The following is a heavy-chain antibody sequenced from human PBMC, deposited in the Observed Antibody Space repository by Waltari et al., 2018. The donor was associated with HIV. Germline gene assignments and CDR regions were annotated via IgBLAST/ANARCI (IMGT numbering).Heavy chain of an antibody. CDR2: INRDGSTI. CDR1: GFTFSSYW. CDR3: ARGQYYSMDV. J-gene: IGHJ6*02. V-gene: IGHV3-74*01. Sequence: EVQLVESGGGLVQPGGSLRLSCSASGFTFSSYWMHWVRQAPGKGVWWVAGINRDGSTIRYADSVKGRFTISRDNAKNTLYLQMNSLRAEDTALYYCARGQYYSMDVWGQGTTVTVSS. D-gene: IGHD3-10*01.